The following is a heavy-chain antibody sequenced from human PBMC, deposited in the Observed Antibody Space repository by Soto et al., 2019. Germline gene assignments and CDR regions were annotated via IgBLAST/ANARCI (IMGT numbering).Heavy chain of an antibody. Sequence: SVKVSCKASGGTFSSYAISWVRQARGQGLEWMGGIIPIFGTANYAQKFQGRATITADESTSTAYMELSSLRSEDTAVYYCARDTRYSSSSGYYYYGMDVWGQGTTVTVSS. V-gene: IGHV1-69*13. CDR2: IIPIFGTA. D-gene: IGHD6-6*01. CDR1: GGTFSSYA. J-gene: IGHJ6*02. CDR3: ARDTRYSSSSGYYYYGMDV.